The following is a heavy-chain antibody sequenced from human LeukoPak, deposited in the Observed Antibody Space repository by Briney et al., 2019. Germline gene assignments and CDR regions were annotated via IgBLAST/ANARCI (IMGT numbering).Heavy chain of an antibody. CDR1: GGSISGYY. J-gene: IGHJ4*02. Sequence: PSETLSLTCTVSGGSISGYYWSWIRQPPGRGLEWIGCIYYSGGTNYNPSLKSRVTISIDTSKNQFSLKLSSVTAADTAVYYCARAQRWLQLTDYWGQGTLVTVSS. V-gene: IGHV4-59*08. CDR2: IYYSGGT. CDR3: ARAQRWLQLTDY. D-gene: IGHD5-24*01.